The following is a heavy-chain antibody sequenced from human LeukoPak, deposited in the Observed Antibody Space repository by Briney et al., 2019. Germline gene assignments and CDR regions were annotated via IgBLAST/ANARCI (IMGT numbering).Heavy chain of an antibody. J-gene: IGHJ4*02. D-gene: IGHD4-23*01. Sequence: SETLSLTCTVSGGSISSSLIYWGWIRQPPGKGLEWIGSIHYSGSSYYNPSLKSRVTMSVDTSKNHFSLKLTSVAAADTAVYYCARATPVVTTIFDYWGQGTLVTVSS. V-gene: IGHV4-39*02. CDR3: ARATPVVTTIFDY. CDR2: IHYSGSS. CDR1: GGSISSSLIY.